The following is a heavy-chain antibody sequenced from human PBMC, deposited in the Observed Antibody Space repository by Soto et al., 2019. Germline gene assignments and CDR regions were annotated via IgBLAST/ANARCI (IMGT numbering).Heavy chain of an antibody. Sequence: EVQLLESGGGLVQPGGSLRLSCAASGFTFSSYAMSWVRQAPGKGLEWVSAISGSGGSTYYADSVKGRFTISRDNSKNTLYLQMNSLRAEDTALYYCAKHQYSSSWSRLSWFDPWGQGTMVTVSS. J-gene: IGHJ5*02. CDR1: GFTFSSYA. CDR2: ISGSGGST. V-gene: IGHV3-23*01. D-gene: IGHD6-13*01. CDR3: AKHQYSSSWSRLSWFDP.